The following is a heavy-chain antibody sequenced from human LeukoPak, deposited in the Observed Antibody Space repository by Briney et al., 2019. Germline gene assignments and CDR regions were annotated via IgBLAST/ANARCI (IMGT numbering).Heavy chain of an antibody. J-gene: IGHJ6*03. Sequence: PGGSLRLSCAASGFTFSSYWMSWVRQAPGKGLEWVANIKQDGSEKYYVDSVKGRFTISRDNAKNSLYLQMNSLRAEDTAVYYCAREGSGWHLLGLYYYYMDVWGKGTTVTISS. CDR2: IKQDGSEK. V-gene: IGHV3-7*01. D-gene: IGHD6-19*01. CDR3: AREGSGWHLLGLYYYYMDV. CDR1: GFTFSSYW.